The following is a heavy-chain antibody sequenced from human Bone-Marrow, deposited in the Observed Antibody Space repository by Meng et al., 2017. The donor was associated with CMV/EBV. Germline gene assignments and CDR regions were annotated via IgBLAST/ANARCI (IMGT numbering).Heavy chain of an antibody. J-gene: IGHJ6*02. CDR1: GFTFSSYG. CDR3: ARERIRYLEWTSSYGMDV. V-gene: IGHV3-30*02. Sequence: GESLKISCVASGFTFSSYGMHWVRQAPGKGLEWVAFVRYDGGTKSYADSVKGRFTISRDNSKNTLYLQMNSLRAEDTALYYCARERIRYLEWTSSYGMDVWGQGTTVTVSS. D-gene: IGHD3-3*01. CDR2: VRYDGGTK.